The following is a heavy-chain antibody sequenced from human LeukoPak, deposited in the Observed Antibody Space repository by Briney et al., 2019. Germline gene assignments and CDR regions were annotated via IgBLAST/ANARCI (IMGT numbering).Heavy chain of an antibody. CDR3: ARDFHYFFDY. CDR2: ISGSGGST. Sequence: GGSLRLSCAASGFTFSSYAMSWVRQAPGKGLEWVSAISGSGGSTYYADSVKGRFTISRDNSGNTLFLQMNSLRAEDTAIYYCARDFHYFFDYCGQGTLVTVSS. J-gene: IGHJ4*02. D-gene: IGHD3-9*01. CDR1: GFTFSSYA. V-gene: IGHV3-23*01.